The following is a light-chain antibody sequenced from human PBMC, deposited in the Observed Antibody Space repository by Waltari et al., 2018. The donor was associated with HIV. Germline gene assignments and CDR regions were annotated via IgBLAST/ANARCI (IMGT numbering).Light chain of an antibody. J-gene: IGKJ2*01. Sequence: EIVLTQSPATLSLSPGEGATLSCRASQTISGYLALYQQRPGQAPRLLMYEASNRAAGTPARFNGGGSGTDFTLTISSLEAEVSAVYYCQERTNWPQYTFGQGTKLEIK. CDR1: QTISGY. CDR2: EAS. CDR3: QERTNWPQYT. V-gene: IGKV3-11*01.